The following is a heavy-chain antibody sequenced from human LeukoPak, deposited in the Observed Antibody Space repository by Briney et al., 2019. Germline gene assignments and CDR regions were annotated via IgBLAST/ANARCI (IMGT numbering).Heavy chain of an antibody. CDR1: GFTFRSYW. Sequence: GGSLRLSCAASGFTFRSYWMTWVRQAPGKGLEWVANIKQDGSEKYYVDSVKGRFTISRDNAKNTLYLQMNSLRAEDTAVYYCATRRASGSYYAGYVLWGQGTLVTVSS. V-gene: IGHV3-7*01. D-gene: IGHD1-26*01. J-gene: IGHJ4*02. CDR3: ATRRASGSYYAGYVL. CDR2: IKQDGSEK.